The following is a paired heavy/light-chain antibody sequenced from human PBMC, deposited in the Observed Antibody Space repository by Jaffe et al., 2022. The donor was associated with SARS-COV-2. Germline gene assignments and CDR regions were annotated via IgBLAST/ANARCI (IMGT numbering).Heavy chain of an antibody. CDR1: GGSISSGNYY. J-gene: IGHJ6*02. V-gene: IGHV4-30-4*01. Sequence: QVQLQESGPGLVKPSQTLSLTCIVSGGSISSGNYYWSWIRQPPGRGLEWIGYIYPSGSTYYKSSLKSRVSISVDTSKNQFSLKLRSVTAADTAVYYCAREGGDCSSNSCFGHYGMDVWGQGTTVTVSS. CDR2: IYPSGST. D-gene: IGHD2-2*01. CDR3: AREGGDCSSNSCFGHYGMDV.
Light chain of an antibody. V-gene: IGLV2-14*01. J-gene: IGLJ2*01. CDR2: EVS. CDR1: SSDVGGYNY. CDR3: NSYTSSSTGVV. Sequence: QSALTQPASVSGSPGQSITISCTGTSSDVGGYNYVSWYQQHPGKAPKLMIYEVSNRPSGVSNRFSGSKSGNTASLTISGLRGEDEADYYCNSYTSSSTGVVFGGGTKLTVL.